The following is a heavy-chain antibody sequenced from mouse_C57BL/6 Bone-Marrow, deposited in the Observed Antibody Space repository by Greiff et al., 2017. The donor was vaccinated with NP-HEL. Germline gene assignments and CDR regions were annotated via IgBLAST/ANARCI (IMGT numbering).Heavy chain of an antibody. CDR2: IYPRSGNT. CDR3: ARRACYYDYPWFAY. CDR1: GYTFTSYG. D-gene: IGHD2-4*01. V-gene: IGHV1-81*01. Sequence: VQLQQSGAELARPGASVKLSCKASGYTFTSYGISWVKQRTGQGLEWIGEIYPRSGNTYYNEKFKGKATLTAEQSSSTAYMELRSLTSEDSAVYFCARRACYYDYPWFAYWGQGTLVTVSA. J-gene: IGHJ3*01.